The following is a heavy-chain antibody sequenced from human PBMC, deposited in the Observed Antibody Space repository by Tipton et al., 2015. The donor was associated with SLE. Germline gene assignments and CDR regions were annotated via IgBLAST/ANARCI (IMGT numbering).Heavy chain of an antibody. CDR1: GGSISSYY. J-gene: IGHJ5*02. Sequence: LSLTCTVSGGSISSYYWSWIRQPPGKGLEWIGYIYYSGSTNYNPSLKSRVTISVDTSKNQFSLKLSPVTAADTAVYYCASTPSIVGAPGDLNHWGQGTLVTVSS. V-gene: IGHV4-59*01. CDR3: ASTPSIVGAPGDLNH. D-gene: IGHD1-26*01. CDR2: IYYSGST.